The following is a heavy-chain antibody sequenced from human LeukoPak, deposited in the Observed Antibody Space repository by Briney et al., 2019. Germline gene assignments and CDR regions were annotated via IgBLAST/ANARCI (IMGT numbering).Heavy chain of an antibody. J-gene: IGHJ4*02. Sequence: PSETLSLTCAVYGGSFSGYYWSWFRQPPGKGLEWIGEINHSGSTNYNPSLKSRVTISVDTSKNQFSLKLSSVTAADTAVYYCARFSGVWLVKRSGFDYWGQGTLVTVSS. D-gene: IGHD6-19*01. CDR1: GGSFSGYY. CDR3: ARFSGVWLVKRSGFDY. CDR2: INHSGST. V-gene: IGHV4-34*01.